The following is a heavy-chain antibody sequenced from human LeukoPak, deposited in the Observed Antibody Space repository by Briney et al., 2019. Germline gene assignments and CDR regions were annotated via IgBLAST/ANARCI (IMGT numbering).Heavy chain of an antibody. Sequence: GGSLRLSCAASGFTVSSNYMSWVRQAPGKGLEWVSVIYSGGSTYHADSVKGRFTISRDNSKNTLYLQMNSLRAEDTAVYYCARAATYYDILTGYSTTYFQHWGQGTLVTVSS. V-gene: IGHV3-53*01. CDR2: IYSGGST. CDR1: GFTVSSNY. CDR3: ARAATYYDILTGYSTTYFQH. J-gene: IGHJ1*01. D-gene: IGHD3-9*01.